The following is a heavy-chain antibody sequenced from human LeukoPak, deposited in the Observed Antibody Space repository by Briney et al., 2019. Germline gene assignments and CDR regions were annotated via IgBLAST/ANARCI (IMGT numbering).Heavy chain of an antibody. CDR1: GFTFSNYA. J-gene: IGHJ4*02. V-gene: IGHV3-30-3*02. D-gene: IGHD2-21*02. CDR3: AKPMVVTAIFPDFDY. Sequence: GGSLRLSCAASGFTFSNYAMHWVRQAPGKGLEWVAVISYDGSNKYYADSAKGRFSISRDNAKNTLYLRMYSLRAEDTAVYYCAKPMVVTAIFPDFDYWGQGTPVTVSS. CDR2: ISYDGSNK.